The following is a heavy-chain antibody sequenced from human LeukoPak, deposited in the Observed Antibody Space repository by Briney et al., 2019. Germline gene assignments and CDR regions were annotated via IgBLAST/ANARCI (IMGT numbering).Heavy chain of an antibody. CDR3: AREDDRSFGAYDC. CDR1: NYTFSDYD. D-gene: IGHD4-17*01. Sequence: ASVKVSCKASNYTFSDYDVTWVRQAPGQGLEWMGWVSKYTGNADYAPKFQGRVSMTTDTSTRTAYMELRSLRPEDTAVYFCAREDDRSFGAYDCWGQGTLVTVS. J-gene: IGHJ4*02. V-gene: IGHV1-18*01. CDR2: VSKYTGNA.